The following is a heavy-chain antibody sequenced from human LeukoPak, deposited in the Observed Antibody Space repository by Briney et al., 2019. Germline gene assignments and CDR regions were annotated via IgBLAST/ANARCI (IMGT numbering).Heavy chain of an antibody. J-gene: IGHJ4*02. Sequence: SETLSLTCAVYGGSFSGYYWSWIRQPPVKGLEWIGEINHSGSTNYNPSLKSRVTISVDTSKNQFSLKLSSVTAADTAVYYCARVGGSVDYWGQGTLVTVSS. CDR2: INHSGST. CDR3: ARVGGSVDY. V-gene: IGHV4-34*01. CDR1: GGSFSGYY.